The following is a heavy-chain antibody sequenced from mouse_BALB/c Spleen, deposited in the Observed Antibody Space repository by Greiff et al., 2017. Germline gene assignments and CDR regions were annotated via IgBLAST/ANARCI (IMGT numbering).Heavy chain of an antibody. J-gene: IGHJ2*01. CDR3: ARWDCDY. V-gene: IGHV3-2*02. CDR1: GYSITSDYA. CDR2: ISYSGST. Sequence: EVKLMESGPGLVKPSQSLSLTCTVTGYSITSDYAWNWIRQFPGNKLEWMGYISYSGSTSYNPSLKSRISITRDTSKNQFFLQLNSVTTEDTATYYCARWDCDYWGQGTTLTVSS.